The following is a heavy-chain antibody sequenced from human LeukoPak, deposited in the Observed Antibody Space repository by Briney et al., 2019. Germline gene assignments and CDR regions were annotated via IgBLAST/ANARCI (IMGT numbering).Heavy chain of an antibody. CDR1: GFTFSSYA. V-gene: IGHV3-23*01. CDR2: IRSGGYT. J-gene: IGHJ4*02. D-gene: IGHD3-10*01. Sequence: GGSLRLSCAASGFTFSSYAMTWVRQAPGKGLEWVSTIRSGGYTYYADSVKGRLSISRDSSKNTLYLEMNSLRAEDAAVYYCARISVVSRSGPLDYWGQGTLVTVSS. CDR3: ARISVVSRSGPLDY.